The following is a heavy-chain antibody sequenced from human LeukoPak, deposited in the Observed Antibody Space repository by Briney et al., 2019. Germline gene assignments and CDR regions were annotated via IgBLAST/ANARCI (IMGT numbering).Heavy chain of an antibody. CDR3: AKGYNSGWYYFDY. D-gene: IGHD6-19*01. CDR1: GFTFDDYA. J-gene: IGHJ4*02. V-gene: IGHV3-9*03. Sequence: LSLTCAASGFTFDDYAMHWVRQAPGKGLEWVSGISWNSGYIGYADSVKGRFTISRDNAKNSLYLQMNSLRAEDMALYYCAKGYNSGWYYFDYWGQGTLVTVSS. CDR2: ISWNSGYI.